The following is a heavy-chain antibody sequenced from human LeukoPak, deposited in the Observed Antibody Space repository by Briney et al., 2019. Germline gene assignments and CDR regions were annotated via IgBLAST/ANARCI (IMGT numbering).Heavy chain of an antibody. CDR1: GFTLSNAW. D-gene: IGHD6-13*01. Sequence: GGSLRLSCAASGFTLSNAWMSWVRQAPGKGLEWVGRIKSKTDGGTTDYAAPVKGRFTISRDDSKNTLYLQMNSLKSEDTAVYYCPTIRGYTSSWPFDYWGQGALVTVSS. V-gene: IGHV3-15*01. J-gene: IGHJ4*02. CDR2: IKSKTDGGTT. CDR3: PTIRGYTSSWPFDY.